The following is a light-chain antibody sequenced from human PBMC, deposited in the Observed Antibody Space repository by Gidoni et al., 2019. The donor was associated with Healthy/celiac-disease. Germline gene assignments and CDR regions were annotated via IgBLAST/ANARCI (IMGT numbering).Light chain of an antibody. Sequence: EIVMTQSPATLSVSPGERATLSCRASQSVSSNLAWYQQKHGQAPRLLIYGASTRAPGIPARFSGSGSGTEFTLTISSLQSEDFTVYYCQQYNNWPQTFXQXTKVEIK. CDR2: GAS. CDR1: QSVSSN. V-gene: IGKV3-15*01. J-gene: IGKJ1*01. CDR3: QQYNNWPQT.